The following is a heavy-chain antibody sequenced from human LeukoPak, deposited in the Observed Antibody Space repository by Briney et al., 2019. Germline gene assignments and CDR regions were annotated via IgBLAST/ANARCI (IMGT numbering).Heavy chain of an antibody. CDR1: GESFSGYY. V-gene: IGHV4-34*01. CDR2: INHSGST. J-gene: IGHJ4*02. D-gene: IGHD2-2*02. CDR3: AGPAVKPRKNFDY. Sequence: SETLSLTCAVYGESFSGYYWSWIRQPPGKGLEWIGEINHSGSTNYYPSLKTRVTISVDTSKNQFSLNLSSVTAADTAVYYCAGPAVKPRKNFDYWGQGTLVTVSS.